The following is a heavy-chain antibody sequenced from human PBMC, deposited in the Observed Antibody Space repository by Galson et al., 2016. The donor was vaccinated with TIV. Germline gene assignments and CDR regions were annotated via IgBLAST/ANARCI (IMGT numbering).Heavy chain of an antibody. V-gene: IGHV1-2*02. CDR1: GYPFAGQC. Sequence: SVKVSCKASGYPFAGQCLHWVRQAPGQGLEWMGWINPNGGDTNYAQKFQNRVTMTRDTSISTAYMELSSLRSDDTAVYYCARDLMTSVTTPFDFWGQGTLVTVSS. J-gene: IGHJ4*01. CDR3: ARDLMTSVTTPFDF. CDR2: INPNGGDT. D-gene: IGHD4-17*01.